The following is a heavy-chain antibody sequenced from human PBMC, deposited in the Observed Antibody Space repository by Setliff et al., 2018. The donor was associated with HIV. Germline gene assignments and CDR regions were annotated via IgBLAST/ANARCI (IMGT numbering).Heavy chain of an antibody. Sequence: PSETLSLTCTVSGGSISNYYWSWIRQSPGRALEWIGYIYSSGSTNYNPSLKSRVTVSVDTSKNQFSLKLSSVTAADTAVYFCARGYPGIAVAGLTYYYYYYMDVWGKGTTVTVSS. V-gene: IGHV4-59*01. J-gene: IGHJ6*03. D-gene: IGHD6-19*01. CDR1: GGSISNYY. CDR3: ARGYPGIAVAGLTYYYYYYMDV. CDR2: IYSSGST.